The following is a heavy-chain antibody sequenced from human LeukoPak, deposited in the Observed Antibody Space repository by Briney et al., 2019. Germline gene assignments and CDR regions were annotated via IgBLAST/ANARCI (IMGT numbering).Heavy chain of an antibody. V-gene: IGHV3-48*03. J-gene: IGHJ4*02. D-gene: IGHD3-9*01. Sequence: GGSLRLSCAASGFAFSSYGMNWVRQAPGKGLEWVSYISDSSSTIYYADSVKGRLTISRDNAKNSLYLQMNSLRAEDTAVYYCARWGATGYGDYWGQGTLVTVSS. CDR2: ISDSSSTI. CDR3: ARWGATGYGDY. CDR1: GFAFSSYG.